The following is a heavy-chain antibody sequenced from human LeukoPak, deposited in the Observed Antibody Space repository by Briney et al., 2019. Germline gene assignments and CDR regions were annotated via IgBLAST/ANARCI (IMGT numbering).Heavy chain of an antibody. CDR1: GGSISSYY. CDR2: IYTSGST. J-gene: IGHJ3*02. Sequence: SETLSLTCTVSGGSISSYYWSWIRQPAGKGLEWIGRIYTSGSTNYNPSLKSRVTMSVDTSKNQFSLKLSSVTAADTAVYYCAGVIMIFGVVIDAFDIWGQGTMVTVSS. CDR3: AGVIMIFGVVIDAFDI. V-gene: IGHV4-4*07. D-gene: IGHD3-3*01.